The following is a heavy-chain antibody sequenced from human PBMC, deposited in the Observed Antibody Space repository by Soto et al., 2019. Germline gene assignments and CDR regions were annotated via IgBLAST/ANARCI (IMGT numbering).Heavy chain of an antibody. J-gene: IGHJ1*01. Sequence: SVKVSCKASGFSFIDYSILWVRQAPGQSLEWLGWINAGNGNTKYSHKFQDRVTITSDTSATTTYMELRSLRSEDTAVFYCARSAKETWLPDFWGQGTLVTVSS. CDR3: ARSAKETWLPDF. CDR1: GFSFIDYS. D-gene: IGHD5-12*01. CDR2: INAGNGNT. V-gene: IGHV1-3*01.